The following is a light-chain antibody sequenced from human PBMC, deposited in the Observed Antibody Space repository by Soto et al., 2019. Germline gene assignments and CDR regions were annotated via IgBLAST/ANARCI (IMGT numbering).Light chain of an antibody. CDR3: QQYNSWPRT. CDR1: QSISSS. J-gene: IGKJ1*01. V-gene: IGKV3-15*01. Sequence: EIVMTQSPSTLSASPGERATLSCRASQSISSSLAWYQQKPGQAPRLLIYAASTTATDIPARFSGSGSGTEFTLTISSLQSEDFAAYYCQQYNSWPRTFGQGTKVEIK. CDR2: AAS.